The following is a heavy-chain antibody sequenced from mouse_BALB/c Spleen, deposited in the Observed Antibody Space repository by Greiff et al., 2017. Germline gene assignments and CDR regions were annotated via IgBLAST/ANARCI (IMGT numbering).Heavy chain of an antibody. CDR2: ISDGGSYT. J-gene: IGHJ4*01. Sequence: DVKLQESGGGLVKPGGSLKLSCAASGFTFSDYYMYWVRQTPEKRLEWVATISDGGSYTYYPDSVKGRFTISRDNAKNNLYLQMSSLKSEDTAMYYCARDRHYYGSSYDAMDYWGQGTSVTVSS. V-gene: IGHV5-4*02. D-gene: IGHD1-1*01. CDR3: ARDRHYYGSSYDAMDY. CDR1: GFTFSDYY.